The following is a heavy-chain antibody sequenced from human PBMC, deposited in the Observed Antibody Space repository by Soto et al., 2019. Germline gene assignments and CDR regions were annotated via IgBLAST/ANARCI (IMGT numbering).Heavy chain of an antibody. Sequence: QVQVVESGGGVVQPGRSLRLACGVSGFTFSNYGMQWVRQAPGKGLEWVAVISYDGSNKYYADSVKGRFTISRDNSKNLLYLQMNSLPTEDTAVYYCAGGWRWGDYWGQGTLVTVSS. CDR1: GFTFSNYG. CDR2: ISYDGSNK. D-gene: IGHD3-16*01. CDR3: AGGWRWGDY. J-gene: IGHJ4*02. V-gene: IGHV3-30*03.